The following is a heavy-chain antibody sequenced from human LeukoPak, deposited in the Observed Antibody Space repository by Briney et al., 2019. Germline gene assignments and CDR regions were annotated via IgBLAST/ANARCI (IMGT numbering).Heavy chain of an antibody. Sequence: ASVKVSCKASGYTFIDYYIHWVRQAPGQGLEWMGRINPNSGGTDDAQKFQGRVTMTRDTSISTAYMDLSRLTSDDTAVYYCARDLPSTPNWELDYWGQGTLVTVSS. D-gene: IGHD1-26*01. J-gene: IGHJ4*02. CDR2: INPNSGGT. V-gene: IGHV1-2*06. CDR3: ARDLPSTPNWELDY. CDR1: GYTFIDYY.